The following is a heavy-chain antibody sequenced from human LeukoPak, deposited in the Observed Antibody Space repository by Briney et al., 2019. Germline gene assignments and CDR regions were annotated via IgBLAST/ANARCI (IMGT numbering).Heavy chain of an antibody. V-gene: IGHV4-39*07. J-gene: IGHJ4*02. Sequence: SETLSLTCTVSGGSISSSSHYWGWIRQPPGKGLEWIGSIYYSGSTYNSAPLKSRVNISIDTSKNQFSLNLASVTAADTAVYYCARGPILRPDSWGQGTLVSVSS. D-gene: IGHD6-25*01. CDR2: IYYSGST. CDR1: GGSISSSSHY. CDR3: ARGPILRPDS.